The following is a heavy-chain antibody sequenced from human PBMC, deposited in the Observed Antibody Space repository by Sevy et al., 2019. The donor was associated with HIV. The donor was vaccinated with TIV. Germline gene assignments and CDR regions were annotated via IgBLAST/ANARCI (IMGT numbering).Heavy chain of an antibody. D-gene: IGHD3-22*01. CDR1: GFTFSSYA. CDR2: ISYDGSNK. CDR3: AGDQAYYYDSSGYYGY. J-gene: IGHJ4*02. Sequence: GGSLRLSCAASGFTFSSYAMHWVRQAPGKGLEWVAVISYDGSNKYYADSVKGRLTISRYNSKNTLYMQMNSLRAEDKAAYYCAGDQAYYYDSSGYYGYWGQGTLVTVSS. V-gene: IGHV3-30*04.